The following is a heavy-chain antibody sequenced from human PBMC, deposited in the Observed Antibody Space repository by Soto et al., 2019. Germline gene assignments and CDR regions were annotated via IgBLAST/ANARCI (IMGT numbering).Heavy chain of an antibody. D-gene: IGHD1-1*01. CDR1: GFTFSTYG. CDR3: AKSVYNWKDGVFDY. CDR2: ISYDGVNK. Sequence: GGSLRLSCAASGFTFSTYGMHWVRQAPGKGLEWVAVISYDGVNKYYADSVKGRFTISRDNSKNTLYLQMNSLRAEDTAVYYWAKSVYNWKDGVFDYWGQGTLV. J-gene: IGHJ4*02. V-gene: IGHV3-30*18.